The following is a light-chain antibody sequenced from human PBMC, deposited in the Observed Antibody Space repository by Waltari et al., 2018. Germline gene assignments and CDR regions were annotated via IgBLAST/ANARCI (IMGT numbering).Light chain of an antibody. CDR2: YDN. Sequence: QSALTQPPSTSGTPGQTITISCSGSGSNVATNPVTWYQQLPGTAPKLPIYYDNQRPSGVPDRFSGSRSGTSVSLAISGLQSEDEADYYCASWDDSLSGYWVFGGGTKVTVL. J-gene: IGLJ3*02. CDR3: ASWDDSLSGYWV. CDR1: GSNVATNP. V-gene: IGLV1-44*01.